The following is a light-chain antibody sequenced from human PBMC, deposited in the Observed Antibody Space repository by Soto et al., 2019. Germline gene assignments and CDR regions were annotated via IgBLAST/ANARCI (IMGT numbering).Light chain of an antibody. CDR3: QQYETYSGT. CDR2: RAS. V-gene: IGKV1-5*03. CDR1: QTINTW. Sequence: DIQMPQSPSTLSASVGDRVTITCRASQTINTWLAWYQQKPGKAPKLLIYRASNLVSGVPSRFSGSGSGTEFTLTTSSLQPDHFSIYYCQQYETYSGTFGPGTKVDI. J-gene: IGKJ3*01.